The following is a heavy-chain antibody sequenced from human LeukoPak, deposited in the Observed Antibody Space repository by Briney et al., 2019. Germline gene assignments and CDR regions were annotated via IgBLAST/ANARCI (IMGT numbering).Heavy chain of an antibody. Sequence: QPGGSLRLSCAASGFTFSSYWMSWVRQAPGKGLEWVANIKQDGSEKYYVDSVKGRFTISRDNAKNTLYLQMNSLRAEDTAVYYCARASEAMIVVVTPDYWGQGTLVTVSS. D-gene: IGHD3-22*01. CDR3: ARASEAMIVVVTPDY. CDR1: GFTFSSYW. CDR2: IKQDGSEK. J-gene: IGHJ4*02. V-gene: IGHV3-7*01.